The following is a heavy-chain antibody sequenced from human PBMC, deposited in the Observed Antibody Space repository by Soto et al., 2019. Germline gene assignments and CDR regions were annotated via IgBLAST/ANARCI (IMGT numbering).Heavy chain of an antibody. CDR3: AREVVAATGFDY. V-gene: IGHV1-46*03. Sequence: QVQLVQSGAEVKKPGASVKVSCKASGYTFTSYYMHWVRQAPGQGLEWMGIINPSGGSTSYAQKFQGRVTMTRDTSTSTVYMELSSLRSDDTAVYYCAREVVAATGFDYWGQGTLVTVSS. D-gene: IGHD2-15*01. CDR2: INPSGGST. CDR1: GYTFTSYY. J-gene: IGHJ4*02.